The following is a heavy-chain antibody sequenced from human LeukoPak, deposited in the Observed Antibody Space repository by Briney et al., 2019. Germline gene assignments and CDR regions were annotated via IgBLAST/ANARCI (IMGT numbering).Heavy chain of an antibody. CDR2: ISGSGGSP. D-gene: IGHD6-13*01. Sequence: PGGSLRLSCAASGFTFSSFAMSWVRQAPGKGREWVSGISGSGGSPYYADSVKGRFTISRDNSKNTLYLQMNSLRAEDTAVYYCAKDLERWQQLRWFDLWGQGTLVTVSS. CDR3: AKDLERWQQLRWFDL. J-gene: IGHJ5*02. V-gene: IGHV3-23*01. CDR1: GFTFSSFA.